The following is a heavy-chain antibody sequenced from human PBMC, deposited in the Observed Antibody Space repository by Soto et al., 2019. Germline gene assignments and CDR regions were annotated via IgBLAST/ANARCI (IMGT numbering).Heavy chain of an antibody. CDR3: AKEGDLEDLGRGDYFDY. CDR1: GFTFSSYA. CDR2: ISGSGGST. J-gene: IGHJ4*02. V-gene: IGHV3-23*01. Sequence: GGSLRLSCAASGFTFSSYAMSWVRQAPGKGLEWVSAISGSGGSTYYADSVKGRFTISRDNSKNTLYLQMNSLRAEDTAVYYCAKEGDLEDLGRGDYFDYWGQGTLVTVSS. D-gene: IGHD3-16*01.